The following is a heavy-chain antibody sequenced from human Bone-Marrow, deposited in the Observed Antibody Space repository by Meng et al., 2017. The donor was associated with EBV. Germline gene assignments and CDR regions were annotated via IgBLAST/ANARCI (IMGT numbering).Heavy chain of an antibody. Sequence: GQLVQAGVAVQQPGASMKVPCKVSGDTFTGYYMHWGRQAPGQGLEWMGRINLNSGGTNYAQKFQGRVTMTRDTSISTAYMELSNLRSDDGAVYYCARLQRDCSSTSCYPFDYWGQGTLVTVSS. D-gene: IGHD2-2*01. CDR3: ARLQRDCSSTSCYPFDY. CDR1: GDTFTGYY. J-gene: IGHJ4*02. V-gene: IGHV1-2*06. CDR2: INLNSGGT.